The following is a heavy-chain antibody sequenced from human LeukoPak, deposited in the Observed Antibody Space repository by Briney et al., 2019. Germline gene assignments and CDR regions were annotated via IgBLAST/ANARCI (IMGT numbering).Heavy chain of an antibody. CDR2: IYSGGST. Sequence: GGSLRLSCAASGFTFSSYAMSWVRQAPGKGLEWVSVIYSGGSTYYADSVKGRFTISRDNSKNTLYLQMNSLRAEDTAVYYCARDRGYAFDIWGQGTMVTVSS. CDR3: ARDRGYAFDI. CDR1: GFTFSSYA. V-gene: IGHV3-66*01. D-gene: IGHD3-16*01. J-gene: IGHJ3*02.